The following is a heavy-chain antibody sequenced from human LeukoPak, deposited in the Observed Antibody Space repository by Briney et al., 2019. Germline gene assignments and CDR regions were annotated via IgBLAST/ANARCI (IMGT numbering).Heavy chain of an antibody. CDR2: ISGSGGST. V-gene: IGHV3-23*01. Sequence: PGGSLRLSCAASGFTFSSYAMSWVRQAPGKGLEWVSAISGSGGSTYYADSVKDRFTISRDNSKNTLYLQMNSLRAEDTAVYYCAAIGESNYEVVEWFDYWGQGTLVTVSS. J-gene: IGHJ4*02. CDR1: GFTFSSYA. D-gene: IGHD4-11*01. CDR3: AAIGESNYEVVEWFDY.